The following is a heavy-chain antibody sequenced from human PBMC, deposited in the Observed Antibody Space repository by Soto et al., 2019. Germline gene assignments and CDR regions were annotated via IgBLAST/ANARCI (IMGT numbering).Heavy chain of an antibody. J-gene: IGHJ4*02. D-gene: IGHD6-13*01. CDR3: ARDGGYSSSWILGY. CDR2: IYASGST. V-gene: IGHV4-59*01. CDR1: DGSISSYF. Sequence: SETLSLTCTVSDGSISSYFWNWIRQPPGKGLESIGYIYASGSTNYNPSFKSRVAISIDTSKRQISLNLTSVTAADTAVYYCARDGGYSSSWILGYWGQGTLVTVSS.